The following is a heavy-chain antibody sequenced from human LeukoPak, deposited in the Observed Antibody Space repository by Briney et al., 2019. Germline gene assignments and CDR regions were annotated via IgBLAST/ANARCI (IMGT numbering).Heavy chain of an antibody. CDR1: GGSISSYY. CDR3: ARHGGGGNGYYYDSSGYYPRFDY. J-gene: IGHJ4*02. Sequence: SETLSLTCTVSGGSISSYYWSWIRQPPGKGLEWIGYIYYSGSTNYNPSLKSRVTISVDTSKNQFSLKLSSVTAADTAVYYCARHGGGGNGYYYDSSGYYPRFDYWGQGTLVTVSS. CDR2: IYYSGST. D-gene: IGHD3-22*01. V-gene: IGHV4-59*08.